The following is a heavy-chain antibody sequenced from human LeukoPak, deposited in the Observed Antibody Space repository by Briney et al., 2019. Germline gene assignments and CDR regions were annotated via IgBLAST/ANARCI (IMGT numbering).Heavy chain of an antibody. D-gene: IGHD5-18*01. V-gene: IGHV3-49*04. J-gene: IGHJ6*02. CDR1: GFTFGDHA. CDR2: IRSKAYRGTT. Sequence: PGGSLRLSCRGFGFTFGDHAMSWVRQAPGKGLEWVGFIRSKAYRGTTEYAASVKGRFTISRDDSASIAYLRMNSLKTEDTAVYYCARGPIQLWIHNAMDVWGQGTTVTVSS. CDR3: ARGPIQLWIHNAMDV.